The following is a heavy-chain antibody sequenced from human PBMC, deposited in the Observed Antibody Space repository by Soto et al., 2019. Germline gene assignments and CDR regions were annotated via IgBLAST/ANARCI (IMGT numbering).Heavy chain of an antibody. J-gene: IGHJ6*02. CDR3: ARARSGYRFGQGIYYQYYAMDV. V-gene: IGHV3-48*03. Sequence: PGGSLRLSCVDSVFTFSSYEWNLVRQAPGKGLEWISYISSGGGCSIYYADSVQGRFTISRENANSSLYLQMNSLRVEDTAVYYCARARSGYRFGQGIYYQYYAMDVWGQGTTVTVSS. CDR2: ISSGGGCSI. CDR1: VFTFSSYE. D-gene: IGHD5-18*01.